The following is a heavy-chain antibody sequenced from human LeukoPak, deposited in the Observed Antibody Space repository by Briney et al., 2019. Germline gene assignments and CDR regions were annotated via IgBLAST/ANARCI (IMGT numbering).Heavy chain of an antibody. Sequence: GGSLRLSGAASGFTFSSYGMHWVRQAPGKGLEWVAVISYDGSNKYYADSVKGRFTISRDNSKNTLYLQMNSLRAEDTAVYYCAKAERDTATRHWGQGTLVTVSS. D-gene: IGHD5-18*01. J-gene: IGHJ4*02. V-gene: IGHV3-30*18. CDR2: ISYDGSNK. CDR1: GFTFSSYG. CDR3: AKAERDTATRH.